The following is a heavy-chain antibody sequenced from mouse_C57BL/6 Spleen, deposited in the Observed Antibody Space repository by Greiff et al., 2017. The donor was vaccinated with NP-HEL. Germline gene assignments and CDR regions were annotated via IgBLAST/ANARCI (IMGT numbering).Heavy chain of an antibody. CDR2: IWRGGST. CDR3: AKSRTGTDAMDY. D-gene: IGHD4-1*01. CDR1: GFSLTSYG. Sequence: VQLQESGPGLVQPSQSLSITCTVSGFSLTSYGVHWVRQSPGKGLEWLGVIWRGGSTDYNAAFMSRLSITKDNSKSQVFFKMNSLQADDTAIYYCAKSRTGTDAMDYWGQGTSVTVSS. V-gene: IGHV2-5*01. J-gene: IGHJ4*01.